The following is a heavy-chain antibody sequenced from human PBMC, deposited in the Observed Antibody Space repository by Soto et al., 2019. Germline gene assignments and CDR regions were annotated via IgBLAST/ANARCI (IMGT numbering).Heavy chain of an antibody. J-gene: IGHJ3*02. V-gene: IGHV3-73*01. CDR3: TNSGYLAAFDI. CDR2: IRSKANSYAT. Sequence: EVQLVESGGGLVQPGGSLKLSCAASGFTFSGSAMHWVRQASGKGLEWVGRIRSKANSYATAYAASVEGRFTISRDDSTNTASLPMSSLITEDTAVYYCTNSGYLAAFDIWGQGTMVTVSS. D-gene: IGHD3-22*01. CDR1: GFTFSGSA.